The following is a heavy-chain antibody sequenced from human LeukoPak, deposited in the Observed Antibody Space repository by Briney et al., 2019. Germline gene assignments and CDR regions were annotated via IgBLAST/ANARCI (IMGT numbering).Heavy chain of an antibody. CDR3: ARGNMAVVGD. Sequence: ASVKVSCKASGYTFTSYDINWVRQATGQGLEWMGWMNPNSGNTGYAQMFQGRVTMTRNTSISTAYMELSSLRSDDTAVYYCARGNMAVVGDGGQGTLVTVSS. V-gene: IGHV1-8*01. CDR2: MNPNSGNT. J-gene: IGHJ4*02. D-gene: IGHD6-19*01. CDR1: GYTFTSYD.